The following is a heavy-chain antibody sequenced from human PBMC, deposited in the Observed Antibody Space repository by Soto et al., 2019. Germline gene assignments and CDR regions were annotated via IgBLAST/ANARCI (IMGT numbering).Heavy chain of an antibody. J-gene: IGHJ6*02. CDR3: ARDGCSSTRRSPYYYYGMDD. Sequence: ASVKVSCKASGYTFTGYYMHWVRQAPGQGLEWMGWINPNSGGTNYAQKFQGWVTMTRDTSISTAYMELSRLRSDDTAVYYCARDGCSSTRRSPYYYYGMDDWGQRTTVTVSS. V-gene: IGHV1-2*04. CDR1: GYTFTGYY. D-gene: IGHD2-2*01. CDR2: INPNSGGT.